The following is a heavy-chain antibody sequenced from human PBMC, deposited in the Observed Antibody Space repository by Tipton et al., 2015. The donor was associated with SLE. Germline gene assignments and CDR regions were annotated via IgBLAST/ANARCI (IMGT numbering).Heavy chain of an antibody. CDR1: GFTFSSYE. V-gene: IGHV3-48*03. J-gene: IGHJ4*02. Sequence: SLRLSCAASGFTFSSYEMNWVRQAPGKGLEWVSYISSSGSTIYYADSVKGRFTISRDNAKNSLYLQMNSLRAEDTAVYYCARATNYYDSSGMPDYWGQGTLVTVSS. D-gene: IGHD3-22*01. CDR3: ARATNYYDSSGMPDY. CDR2: ISSSGSTI.